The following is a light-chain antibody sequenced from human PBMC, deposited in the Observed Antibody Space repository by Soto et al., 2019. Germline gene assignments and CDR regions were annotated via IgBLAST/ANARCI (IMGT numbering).Light chain of an antibody. V-gene: IGKV3-20*01. CDR1: QTVTRSY. CDR2: GET. Sequence: DIVLPQSQDTLSLSPGERATVSCSASQTVTRSYFDWYQKNPGQATRHLIYGETNRAPGIPDRVSGRGFGTDFTITTSKLEPEYSAVYYCQRITFGQGTRLEIK. CDR3: QRIT. J-gene: IGKJ5*01.